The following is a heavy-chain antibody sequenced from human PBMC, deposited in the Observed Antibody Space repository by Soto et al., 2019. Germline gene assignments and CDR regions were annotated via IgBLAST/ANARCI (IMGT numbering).Heavy chain of an antibody. CDR1: GFTFSRYG. V-gene: IGHV3-33*01. J-gene: IGHJ3*01. Sequence: QVQLVESGGGVVQPGRSLRLSCAASGFTFSRYGMHWVRQAPGKGLEWVAVIWYDGSTEYYADSVKGRFTISRDNSTNTVYLQMNSLRVEDTAVYYCARDVGSQGVWGQGRMVTVSS. CDR3: ARDVGSQGV. D-gene: IGHD2-15*01. CDR2: IWYDGSTE.